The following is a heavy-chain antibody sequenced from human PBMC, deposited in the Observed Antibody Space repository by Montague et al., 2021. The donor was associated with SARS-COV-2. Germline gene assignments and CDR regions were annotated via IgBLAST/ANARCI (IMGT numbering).Heavy chain of an antibody. D-gene: IGHD2-21*02. Sequence: SETLSLTCTVSGGSIDSYYWSWLRQPPGKGLEWIGYIYYRGTTNYSPSLESRVTMSVDTSKNQFSLNLRSVTAADTAMYYCARELQYNWFDPWGQGTLVTVSS. CDR1: GGSIDSYY. CDR2: IYYRGTT. J-gene: IGHJ5*02. V-gene: IGHV4-59*01. CDR3: ARELQYNWFDP.